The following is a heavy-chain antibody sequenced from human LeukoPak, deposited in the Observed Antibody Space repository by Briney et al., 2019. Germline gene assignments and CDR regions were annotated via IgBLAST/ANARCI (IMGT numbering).Heavy chain of an antibody. CDR2: INTGNGST. V-gene: IGHV1-3*04. CDR1: GYTFTTYA. D-gene: IGHD3-3*01. J-gene: IGHJ6*03. Sequence: ASVKVPCKASGYTFTTYAMHWVRRAPGQRLEWMGWINTGNGSTKYSQKFQGRVTITRDTSASTAYMELSSLRSEDTAVYYCARDGRFLEWLEEVVRGYYMDVWGKGTTVTVSS. CDR3: ARDGRFLEWLEEVVRGYYMDV.